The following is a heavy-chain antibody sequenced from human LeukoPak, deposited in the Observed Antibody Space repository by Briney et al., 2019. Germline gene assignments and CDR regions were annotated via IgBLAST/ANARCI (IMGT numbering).Heavy chain of an antibody. J-gene: IGHJ2*01. CDR2: IYYSGST. CDR1: GDSISSTSYY. V-gene: IGHV4-39*07. Sequence: SETLSLTCTVSGDSISSTSYYWGWIRQPPGKGLEWIGNIYYSGSTAYIPSLKSRATISVDTSKNQFSLKLNSVTAADTAVYYCARVYYSSSYDYWYFDLWGRGTLVTVSS. D-gene: IGHD6-13*01. CDR3: ARVYYSSSYDYWYFDL.